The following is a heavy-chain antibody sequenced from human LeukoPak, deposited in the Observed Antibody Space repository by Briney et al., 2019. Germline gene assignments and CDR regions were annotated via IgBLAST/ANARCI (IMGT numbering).Heavy chain of an antibody. J-gene: IGHJ3*02. D-gene: IGHD3-9*01. V-gene: IGHV3-20*04. CDR2: INWSGGST. CDR3: AKDRWYDILTGYSNDAFDI. Sequence: GGSLRLSCAASGFTFENYGMSWVRQAPGKGLEWVSGINWSGGSTSYAESVKGRFTISRDNSKNTLYLQMNSLRAEDTAVYYCAKDRWYDILTGYSNDAFDIWGQGTMVTVSS. CDR1: GFTFENYG.